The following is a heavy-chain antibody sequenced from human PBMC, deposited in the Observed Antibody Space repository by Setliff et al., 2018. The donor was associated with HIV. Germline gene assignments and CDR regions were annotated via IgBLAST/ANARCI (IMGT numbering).Heavy chain of an antibody. D-gene: IGHD6-13*01. CDR1: GGSISSYY. Sequence: SETLSLTCTVSGGSISSYYWSWIRQPAGKGLEWIGRIYTSGSTNYNPSLKSRVTMSVDTSRNQFSLKLSSVTAADTAVYYCARVGQQQLVLNDAFDIWGQGTMVTVSS. CDR2: IYTSGST. V-gene: IGHV4-4*07. CDR3: ARVGQQQLVLNDAFDI. J-gene: IGHJ3*02.